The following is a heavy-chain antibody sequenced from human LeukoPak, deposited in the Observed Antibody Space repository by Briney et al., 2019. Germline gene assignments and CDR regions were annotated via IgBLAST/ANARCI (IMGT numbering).Heavy chain of an antibody. J-gene: IGHJ3*02. CDR3: VRSPNGGFDAFDI. Sequence: PGGSLRLSCAYSGLTFNRYTINLVRQAPGKGLEWVSSITSSSSYIYSADSVKGRFTIPRDNAKNSLYLQMNSLRAEDTALYYCVRSPNGGFDAFDIWGQGTMVTVSS. D-gene: IGHD2-15*01. V-gene: IGHV3-21*01. CDR1: GLTFNRYT. CDR2: ITSSSSYI.